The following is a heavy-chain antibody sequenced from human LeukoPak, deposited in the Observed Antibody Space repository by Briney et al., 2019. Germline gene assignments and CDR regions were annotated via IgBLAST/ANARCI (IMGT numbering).Heavy chain of an antibody. V-gene: IGHV1-18*01. J-gene: IGHJ3*02. D-gene: IGHD6-19*01. CDR2: ISAYNGNT. Sequence: ASVKVSCKASGYTFTSYGISWVRQAPGQGLEWMGWISAYNGNTNYAQKLQGRVTMTTDTSTSTAYMELRSLRSDDTAVYYCARVSSGWSADAFDIWGQGTMVTVSS. CDR3: ARVSSGWSADAFDI. CDR1: GYTFTSYG.